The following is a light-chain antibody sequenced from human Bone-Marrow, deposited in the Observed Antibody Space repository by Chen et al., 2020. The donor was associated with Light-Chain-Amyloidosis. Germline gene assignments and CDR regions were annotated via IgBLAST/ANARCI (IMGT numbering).Light chain of an antibody. V-gene: IGLV3-21*02. Sequence: SYVRTQPSSVSVASGQTATIACGGNNIGSTSVHWYQQTPGQAPLLVFYDDSDRPSGIPELLSGSNSGNAATLTISRVEAVDEADYYCQVWDRSSDRPVFGGGTKLTVL. J-gene: IGLJ3*02. CDR1: NIGSTS. CDR3: QVWDRSSDRPV. CDR2: DDS.